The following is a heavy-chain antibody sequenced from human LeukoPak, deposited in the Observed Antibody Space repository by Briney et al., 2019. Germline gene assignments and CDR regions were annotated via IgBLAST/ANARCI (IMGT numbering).Heavy chain of an antibody. CDR3: TRDREHGTQYS. D-gene: IGHD1-26*01. Sequence: KSSETLSLTCTVSGGSFTDYYWGWIRKPPGKGLEWIGSIYYRGNTFYNPSLRNRVSISIDTSKGRFSLNLNSVTAADTAVYFCTRDREHGTQYSWGQRTLVTVS. CDR2: IYYRGNT. V-gene: IGHV4-39*07. J-gene: IGHJ4*02. CDR1: GGSFTDYY.